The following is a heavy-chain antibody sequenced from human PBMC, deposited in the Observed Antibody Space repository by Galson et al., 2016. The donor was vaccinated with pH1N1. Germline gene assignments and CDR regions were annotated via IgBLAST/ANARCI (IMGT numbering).Heavy chain of an antibody. CDR3: AKVGGFYYGTFDY. J-gene: IGHJ4*02. V-gene: IGHV3-9*01. CDR1: GFTFDDYA. Sequence: SLRLSCAASGFTFDDYAMHWVRQAPGKGLEWVSGINWNSGSMDYADSVKGRFTISRDNAKNSLFLQMNSLRAEDTALYYCAKVGGFYYGTFDYWGQGTLVTVSS. D-gene: IGHD1-26*01. CDR2: INWNSGSM.